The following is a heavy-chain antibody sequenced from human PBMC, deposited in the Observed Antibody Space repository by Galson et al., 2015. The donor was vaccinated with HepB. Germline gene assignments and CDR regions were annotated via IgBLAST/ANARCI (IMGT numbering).Heavy chain of an antibody. J-gene: IGHJ1*01. D-gene: IGHD6-19*01. CDR3: ARDPRIAVAGLAAQH. Sequence: SLRLSCAASGFTFSSYAMSWVRQTPGKGLKWVSAITDSGGSTYYADSVKGRFTISRDNSKNTLYLQMNSLRAEDTAVYYCARDPRIAVAGLAAQHWGQGTLVTVSS. CDR1: GFTFSSYA. CDR2: ITDSGGST. V-gene: IGHV3-23*01.